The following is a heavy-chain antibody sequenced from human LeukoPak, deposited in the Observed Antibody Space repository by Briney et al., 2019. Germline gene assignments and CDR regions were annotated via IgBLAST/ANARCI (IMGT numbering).Heavy chain of an antibody. D-gene: IGHD4-23*01. CDR3: ARNGGNSDYDY. V-gene: IGHV4-4*02. J-gene: IGHJ4*02. Sequence: GSLRLSCAASGFTFSSYAMSWVRQPPGEGLEWIGEIYHNGATNYNPSLKSRVTLLLDKSKNQFSLRLNSVTAADTAVYYCARNGGNSDYDYWGQGTLVTVSS. CDR2: IYHNGAT. CDR1: GFTFSSYAM.